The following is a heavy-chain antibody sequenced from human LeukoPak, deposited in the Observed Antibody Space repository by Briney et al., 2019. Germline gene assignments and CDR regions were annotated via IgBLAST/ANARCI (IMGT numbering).Heavy chain of an antibody. CDR3: ARDSEDYYYGSGSYFDY. D-gene: IGHD3-10*01. V-gene: IGHV4-34*01. CDR1: GGSFSGYY. J-gene: IGHJ4*02. Sequence: PSETLSLTCAVYGGSFSGYYWSWIRQPPGKGLEWIGEINHSGSTNYNPSLKSRVTISVDTSKNQFSLKLSSVTAADTAVYYCARDSEDYYYGSGSYFDYWGQGTLVTVSS. CDR2: INHSGST.